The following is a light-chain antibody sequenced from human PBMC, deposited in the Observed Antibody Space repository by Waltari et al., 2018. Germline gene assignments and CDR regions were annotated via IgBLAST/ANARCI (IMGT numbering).Light chain of an antibody. Sequence: QSALTQPASVSGSPGQSITISCTGTSSDVGSYNLVSWYQQHPGKAPKLMIYDVNKRPSGVSNRFSGSRSGNTASLTISGLQAEDEADYHCCSYAGSSTHVVFGGGTKLTVL. J-gene: IGLJ2*01. CDR2: DVN. V-gene: IGLV2-23*02. CDR1: SSDVGSYNL. CDR3: CSYAGSSTHVV.